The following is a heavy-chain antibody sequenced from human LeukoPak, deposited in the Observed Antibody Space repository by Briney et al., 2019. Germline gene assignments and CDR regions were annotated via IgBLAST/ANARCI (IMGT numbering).Heavy chain of an antibody. V-gene: IGHV4-30-4*08. CDR3: ARVFPYSGNFDY. J-gene: IGHJ4*02. CDR2: IYYSGST. Sequence: PSETLSLTCTVSGGSISSGDYYWSWIRQPPGKGLEWIGYIYYSGSTYYNPSLKSRVTISVDTSKNQFSLKLSSVTAADTAVYYCARVFPYSGNFDYWGQGTLVTVSS. D-gene: IGHD5-12*01. CDR1: GGSISSGDYY.